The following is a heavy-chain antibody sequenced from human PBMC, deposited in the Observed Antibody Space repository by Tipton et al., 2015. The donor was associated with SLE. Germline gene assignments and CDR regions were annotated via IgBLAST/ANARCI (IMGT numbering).Heavy chain of an antibody. D-gene: IGHD3-3*01. CDR2: IHNSGST. V-gene: IGHV4-59*01. Sequence: TLSLTCSVSGGSIRSNYWIWIRQPPGKGLEWIGYIHNSGSTNYNPSLKSRVTISVDTSKNQLSLQLSSVTAADTAVYYCARQDVFFAGTNWGQGTLVTVFS. J-gene: IGHJ4*02. CDR3: ARQDVFFAGTN. CDR1: GGSIRSNY.